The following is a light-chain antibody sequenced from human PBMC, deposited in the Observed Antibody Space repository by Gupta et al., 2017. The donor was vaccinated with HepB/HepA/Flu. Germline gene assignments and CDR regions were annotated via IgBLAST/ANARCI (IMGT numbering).Light chain of an antibody. CDR1: QTISTY. Sequence: DIQMTQSPSSLSASVGDRVTITCRASQTISTYLNWYQQKPGKAPKLLIYAASSLQSGVPSRFSGSGSGTDFTLTIAGLQHEDFATYYCQQSYSTRLTFGGGTRVEIK. CDR2: AAS. CDR3: QQSYSTRLT. V-gene: IGKV1-39*01. J-gene: IGKJ4*01.